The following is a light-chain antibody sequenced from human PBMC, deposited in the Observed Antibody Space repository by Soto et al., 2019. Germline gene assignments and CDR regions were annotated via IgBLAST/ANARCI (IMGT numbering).Light chain of an antibody. CDR2: AAS. V-gene: IGKV1-5*01. J-gene: IGKJ1*01. CDR1: HTISSW. CDR3: QQYKSFLRT. Sequence: DMRMTHSHSTLSASFGERVTITSRASHTISSWLAWYQQKPGKAPKLLIYAASALESGVSSRFSGRGSGIEFTLTINSLQPEDFATYYCQQYKSFLRTFCQGTKVDI.